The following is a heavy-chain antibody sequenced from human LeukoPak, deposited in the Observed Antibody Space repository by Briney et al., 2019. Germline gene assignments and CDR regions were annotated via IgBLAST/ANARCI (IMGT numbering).Heavy chain of an antibody. CDR1: GFSVTNNY. V-gene: IGHV3-53*01. Sequence: PGGSLRLSCAVSGFSVTNNYMSWLRQAPAKGLEWVSVFYVGGATYYADSVKGRFTISRDNSENTLYLQMKSLRAEDTAVYYCARGDGYNFFDYWGQGTLVTVSS. CDR3: ARGDGYNFFDY. J-gene: IGHJ4*02. CDR2: FYVGGAT. D-gene: IGHD5-24*01.